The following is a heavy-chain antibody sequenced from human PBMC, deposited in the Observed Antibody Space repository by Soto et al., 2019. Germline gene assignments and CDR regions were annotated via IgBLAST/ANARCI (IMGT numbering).Heavy chain of an antibody. CDR2: IIPIFGTA. Sequence: ASVKVSCKASGGTFSSYAISWVRQAPGQGLEWMGGIIPIFGTANYAQKFQGRVTITADKSTSTAYMELSSLRSEDTAVYYCARGGFGLNDSSGYYIPGAFDIWGRGTMVTVSS. CDR1: GGTFSSYA. J-gene: IGHJ3*02. D-gene: IGHD3-22*01. CDR3: ARGGFGLNDSSGYYIPGAFDI. V-gene: IGHV1-69*06.